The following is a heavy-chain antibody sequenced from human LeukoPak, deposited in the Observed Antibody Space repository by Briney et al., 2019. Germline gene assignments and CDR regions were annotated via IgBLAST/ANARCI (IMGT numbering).Heavy chain of an antibody. J-gene: IGHJ4*02. Sequence: GGSPRLSCAASGFTFSSYGMSWVRQAPGKGPEWVSFIYSGGNTHYSDSVKGRFTISRDNSKNTLYLQMNSLRAEDTAVYYCARRAGEYSHPYDYWGQGTLVTVSS. V-gene: IGHV3-23*05. CDR2: IYSGGNT. D-gene: IGHD4-17*01. CDR1: GFTFSSYG. CDR3: ARRAGEYSHPYDY.